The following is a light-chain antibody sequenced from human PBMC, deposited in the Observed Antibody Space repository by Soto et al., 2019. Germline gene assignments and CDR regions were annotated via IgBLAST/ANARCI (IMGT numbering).Light chain of an antibody. CDR3: QQRYNWPIT. CDR2: ADS. J-gene: IGKJ5*01. V-gene: IGKV3-11*01. Sequence: EIVLTQSPATLSVSPGETSTLSCRASQSVSGYIGWYQQKPGQAPRLLIYADSNRATGIPARFSGSGSGTDFTLTISSLEPEDFSVYYCQQRYNWPITFGQGTRLENK. CDR1: QSVSGY.